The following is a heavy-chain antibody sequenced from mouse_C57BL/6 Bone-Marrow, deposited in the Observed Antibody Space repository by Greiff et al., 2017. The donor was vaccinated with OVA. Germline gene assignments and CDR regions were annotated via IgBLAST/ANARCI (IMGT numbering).Heavy chain of an antibody. CDR1: GYTFTDYE. CDR3: TSGFPAWFAY. D-gene: IGHD1-2*01. J-gene: IGHJ3*01. CDR2: IDPETGGT. V-gene: IGHV1-15*01. Sequence: QVQLKESGAELVRPGASVTLSCKASGYTFTDYEMHWVKQTPVHGLEWIGAIDPETGGTAYNQKFKGKAILTADKSSSTAYMELRSLTSEDSAVYYCTSGFPAWFAYWGQGTLVTVSA.